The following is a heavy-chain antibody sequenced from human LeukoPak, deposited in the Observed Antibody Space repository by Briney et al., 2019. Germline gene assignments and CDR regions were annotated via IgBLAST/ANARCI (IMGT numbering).Heavy chain of an antibody. CDR3: AREVISSSWFPFDY. D-gene: IGHD6-13*01. CDR1: GYSFTGYY. Sequence: ASVKVSCKASGYSFTGYYMHWVRQAPGQGLEWMGWINPNSGGTNYVQKFQGRVTMTRDTSISTAYMELSRLRSDDTAVYYCAREVISSSWFPFDYWGQGTLVTVSS. CDR2: INPNSGGT. J-gene: IGHJ4*02. V-gene: IGHV1-2*02.